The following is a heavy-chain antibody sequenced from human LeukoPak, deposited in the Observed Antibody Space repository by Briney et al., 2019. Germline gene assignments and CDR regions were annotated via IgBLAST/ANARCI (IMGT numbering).Heavy chain of an antibody. CDR1: GFTVSSNY. J-gene: IGHJ6*04. CDR2: LHSGGST. CDR3: ARVLGWKRLDV. D-gene: IGHD1-1*01. V-gene: IGHV3-53*01. Sequence: GGSLRLSCTVSGFTVSSNYMSWVRQAPGKGLEWVSLLHSGGSTYYADSVKGRFSISRDNSKNTLYLQMNSLRGEDTAVYYCARVLGWKRLDVWGKGTTVAISS.